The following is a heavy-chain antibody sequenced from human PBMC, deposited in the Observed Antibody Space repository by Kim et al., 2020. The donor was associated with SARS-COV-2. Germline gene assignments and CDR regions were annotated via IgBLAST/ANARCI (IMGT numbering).Heavy chain of an antibody. J-gene: IGHJ4*02. Sequence: ASVKVSCKASGYTFTGYYMHWVRQAPGQGLEWMGWINPNSGGTNYAQKFQGRVTMTRDTSISTAYMELSRLRSDDTAVYYCARYYGGNSGFDYWGQGTLVTVSS. CDR2: INPNSGGT. CDR1: GYTFTGYY. D-gene: IGHD4-17*01. V-gene: IGHV1-2*02. CDR3: ARYYGGNSGFDY.